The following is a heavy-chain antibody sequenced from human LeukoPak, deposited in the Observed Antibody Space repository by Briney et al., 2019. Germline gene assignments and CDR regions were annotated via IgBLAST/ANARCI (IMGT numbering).Heavy chain of an antibody. CDR3: ARDLYYYDSSGPLCD. CDR2: ISSNGGST. J-gene: IGHJ4*02. Sequence: GGSLRPSLSPVASSFGGYVMHWVRQAPGKGLEYVSAISSNGGSTYYANSVKGRFTISRDNSKNTLYLQMGSLRAEDMAVYYCARDLYYYDSSGPLCDWGQGTLVTVSS. D-gene: IGHD3-22*01. CDR1: ASSFGGYV. V-gene: IGHV3-64*01.